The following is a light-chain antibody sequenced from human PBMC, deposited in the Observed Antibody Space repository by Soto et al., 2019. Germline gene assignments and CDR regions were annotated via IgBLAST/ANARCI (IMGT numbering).Light chain of an antibody. V-gene: IGKV3-15*01. Sequence: EIVMTQSPATLSVSPGERATLSCRASQSVSSTLAWFQQKPGQAPRLLIYGASARATGIPARFSGSGSGTEFTLTISSLQSEDFAVYYCQQYNNWPYTFDQGTKLEIK. CDR3: QQYNNWPYT. J-gene: IGKJ2*01. CDR1: QSVSST. CDR2: GAS.